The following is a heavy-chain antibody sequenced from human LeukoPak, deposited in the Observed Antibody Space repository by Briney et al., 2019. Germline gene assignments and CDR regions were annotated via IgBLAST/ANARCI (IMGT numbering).Heavy chain of an antibody. J-gene: IGHJ4*02. V-gene: IGHV4-39*07. CDR3: ARISLTCYAPISGYFDY. Sequence: SETLSLTCTVSGGSISSSGFYWGWIRQPPGKGLEWIGTIYYSGSTYYNPSLKSRVTISVDRSKNQLSLKPNSVTAADTAVYYCARISLTCYAPISGYFDYWGQGTLVTVSS. CDR2: IYYSGST. D-gene: IGHD3-9*01. CDR1: GGSISSSGFY.